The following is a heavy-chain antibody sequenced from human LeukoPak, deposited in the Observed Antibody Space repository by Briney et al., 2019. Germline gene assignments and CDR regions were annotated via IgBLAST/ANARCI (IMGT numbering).Heavy chain of an antibody. D-gene: IGHD6-13*01. CDR3: AREYSSPGPFDY. CDR2: IIPIFGTA. CDR1: GGTFSSYA. V-gene: IGHV1-69*01. Sequence: SVCLSCKASGGTFSSYAISWVRQAPGQGLEWMGGIIPIFGTANYAQKFQGRVTITADESTSTAYMELSSLRSEDTAVYYCAREYSSPGPFDYWGQGTLVTVSS. J-gene: IGHJ4*02.